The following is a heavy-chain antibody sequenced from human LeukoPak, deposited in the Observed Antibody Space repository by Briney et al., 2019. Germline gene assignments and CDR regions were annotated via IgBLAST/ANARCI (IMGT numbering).Heavy chain of an antibody. CDR2: IIPILGIA. J-gene: IGHJ3*02. D-gene: IGHD3-10*01. V-gene: IGHV1-69*04. CDR3: ATDVRGVTDAFDI. Sequence: SSVKVSCKASGGTFSSYAISWVRQAPGQGLEWMGRIIPILGIANYAQKSQGRVTITADKSTSTAYMELSSLRSEDTAVYYCATDVRGVTDAFDIWGQGTMVTVSS. CDR1: GGTFSSYA.